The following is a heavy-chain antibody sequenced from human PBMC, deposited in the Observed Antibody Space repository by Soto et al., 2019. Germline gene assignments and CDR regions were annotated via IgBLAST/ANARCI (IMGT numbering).Heavy chain of an antibody. CDR3: AREGTYPPGITISRYYYYGMDV. CDR2: IIPIFGTA. Sequence: QVQLVQSGAEVKKPGSSVKVSCKASGGTFSSYAISWVRQAPGQGLEWMGGIIPIFGTANYAQKFQGSVTITADESTSTAYMELSSLRSEDTAVYYCAREGTYPPGITISRYYYYGMDVWGQGTTVTVSS. CDR1: GGTFSSYA. V-gene: IGHV1-69*01. J-gene: IGHJ6*02. D-gene: IGHD3-3*01.